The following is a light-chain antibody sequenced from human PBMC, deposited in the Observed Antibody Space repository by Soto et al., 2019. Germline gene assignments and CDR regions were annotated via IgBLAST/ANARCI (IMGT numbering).Light chain of an antibody. V-gene: IGKV1-39*01. CDR3: QQTYTTPET. Sequence: IELTQSPSSLSASVGDRVTITCRASPGSSTSFAWYQHKPGKPPKLLIYVASSLQSGVPSRFSGSGSGTDFTLTISSLQPEDFATYSCQQTYTTPETFGQGTKVDIK. J-gene: IGKJ1*01. CDR2: VAS. CDR1: PGSSTS.